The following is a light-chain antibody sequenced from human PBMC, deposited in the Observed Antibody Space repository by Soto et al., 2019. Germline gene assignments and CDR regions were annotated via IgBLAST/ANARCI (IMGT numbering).Light chain of an antibody. J-gene: IGKJ1*01. CDR3: LQYYSTPEA. Sequence: DIVMTQSPDSLAVSLGERATINCKSSQSVLYSSNNKNYLAWYQQKPGQPPKLLIYWASTRESGVPDRFSGSGSGTDFTLTISSLQAEYVAVYYCLQYYSTPEAFGQGTRVDIK. CDR2: WAS. V-gene: IGKV4-1*01. CDR1: QSVLYSSNNKNY.